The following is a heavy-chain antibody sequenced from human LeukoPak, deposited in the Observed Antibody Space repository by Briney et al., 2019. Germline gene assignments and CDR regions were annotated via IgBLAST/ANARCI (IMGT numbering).Heavy chain of an antibody. CDR1: GFTVSSNY. CDR3: ARDLRYCSSTSCYTLPDY. J-gene: IGHJ4*02. V-gene: IGHV3-66*01. Sequence: SGGSLRLSCAASGFTVSSNYMSWVRQAPGKGLEWVSVIYSGGSTYYADSVKGRFTISRDNSKNTLYLQMNSLRAEDTAVYYCARDLRYCSSTSCYTLPDYWGQGTLVTVSS. D-gene: IGHD2-2*02. CDR2: IYSGGST.